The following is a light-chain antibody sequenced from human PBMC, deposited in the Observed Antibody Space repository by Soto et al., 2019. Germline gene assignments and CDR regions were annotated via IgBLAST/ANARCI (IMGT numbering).Light chain of an antibody. Sequence: IVMTQSPATLSVSPGERATLSCRASQSVSSNLAWYQQKPGQAPRVLIYGASTRATGIPARFSGSGSGTEFTLTISSLQSEDFAVYYCQQYNNWPRTFGQGTKVDIK. CDR3: QQYNNWPRT. CDR1: QSVSSN. CDR2: GAS. J-gene: IGKJ2*01. V-gene: IGKV3-15*01.